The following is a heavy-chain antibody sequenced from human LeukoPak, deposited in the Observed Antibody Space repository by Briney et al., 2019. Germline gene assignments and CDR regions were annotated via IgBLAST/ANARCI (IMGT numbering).Heavy chain of an antibody. CDR1: GGSISSYY. V-gene: IGHV4-4*07. Sequence: SETLSLTCTVSGGSISSYYWSWIRQPAGKGLEWTGRIYTSGSTNYNPSLKSRVTMSVDTSKNQFSLKLSSVTAADTAVYYCARDWDQWGLYHYYMDVWGKGTTVTVSS. D-gene: IGHD1-26*01. J-gene: IGHJ6*03. CDR2: IYTSGST. CDR3: ARDWDQWGLYHYYMDV.